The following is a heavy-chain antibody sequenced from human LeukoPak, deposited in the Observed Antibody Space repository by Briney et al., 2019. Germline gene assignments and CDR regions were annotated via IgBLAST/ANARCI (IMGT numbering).Heavy chain of an antibody. CDR3: ATSPYYDFWSGHNGAFGI. J-gene: IGHJ3*02. D-gene: IGHD3-3*01. CDR2: IIPIFSTA. CDR1: GGTFGSCA. Sequence: GASVKVSCKASGGTFGSCAISWVRQAPGQGLEWMGGIIPIFSTANYAQKFQGRVTITADESTSPVYMELSSLRSEDTAVYYYATSPYYDFWSGHNGAFGIWGQGTMVIVSS. V-gene: IGHV1-69*13.